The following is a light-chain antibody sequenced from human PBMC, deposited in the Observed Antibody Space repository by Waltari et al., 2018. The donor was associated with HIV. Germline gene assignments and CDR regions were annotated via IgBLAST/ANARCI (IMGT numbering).Light chain of an antibody. CDR2: EVT. CDR3: SSYAGSNNYVV. V-gene: IGLV2-8*01. CDR1: SSDVGGYNY. Sequence: QSALTQPPSASGSPGQPVTIACTGTSSDVGGYNYVPWYQQYPGKAPKLMIYEVTKRPSGVPDRFSGSNSGNPASLTVSGLQAEDEADYYCSSYAGSNNYVVFGGGTRLTVL. J-gene: IGLJ2*01.